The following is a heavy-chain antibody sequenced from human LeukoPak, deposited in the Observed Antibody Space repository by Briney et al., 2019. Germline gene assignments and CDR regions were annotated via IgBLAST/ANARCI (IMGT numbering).Heavy chain of an antibody. V-gene: IGHV3-30-3*01. D-gene: IGHD3-10*01. CDR1: GFTFISYA. CDR2: ISYDGSNK. Sequence: GGSLRLSCAASGFTFISYAMHGVRQAPGKGLEWVAVISYDGSNKYYADSVRSRCTISRDNSKNTLYLQMTSLRPEHTAVYYCARYMSYYGSASYHPSYYYGMDVWGQGTPVTVSS. CDR3: ARYMSYYGSASYHPSYYYGMDV. J-gene: IGHJ6*02.